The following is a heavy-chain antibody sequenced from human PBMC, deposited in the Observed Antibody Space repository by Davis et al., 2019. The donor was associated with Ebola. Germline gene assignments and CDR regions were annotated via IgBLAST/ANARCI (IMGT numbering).Heavy chain of an antibody. CDR3: ARGRRKWLVEWWFDP. Sequence: GESLKISCAASGFTFSRYWMSWVRQAPGKGLEWVAKIKQDGSEKYYVDSVKGRFTISRDNAKSSLYLQMNSLRAEDTAVYYCARGRRKWLVEWWFDPWGQGTLVTVSS. CDR2: IKQDGSEK. J-gene: IGHJ5*02. CDR1: GFTFSRYW. V-gene: IGHV3-7*03. D-gene: IGHD6-19*01.